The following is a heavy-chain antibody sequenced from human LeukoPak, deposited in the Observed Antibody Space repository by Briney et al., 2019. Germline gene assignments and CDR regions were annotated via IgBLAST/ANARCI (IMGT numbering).Heavy chain of an antibody. CDR3: ARGNSSSWYYYYYYMDV. J-gene: IGHJ6*03. V-gene: IGHV4-39*07. CDR1: GGSISSSNYY. CDR2: IYYSGST. Sequence: SETLSLTCTVSGGSISSSNYYWGWIRQPPGKGLEWIGSIYYSGSTYYNPSLKSRVTISVDTSKNQFSLKLSSVTAADTAVYYCARGNSSSWYYYYYYMDVWGKGTTVTVSS. D-gene: IGHD6-13*01.